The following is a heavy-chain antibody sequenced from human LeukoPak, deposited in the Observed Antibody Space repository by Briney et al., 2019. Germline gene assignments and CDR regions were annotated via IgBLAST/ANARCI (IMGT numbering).Heavy chain of an antibody. CDR1: GFIFTNYF. CDR2: IKHDGSEK. J-gene: IGHJ4*02. V-gene: IGHV3-7*01. Sequence: GGSLRLSRAASGFIFTNYFMSWVRQAPGKGLEWVASIKHDGSEKYYVDSVRGRFTISRDNTMNSLYLQMSSLRAEDTAVYYCATDRGWRTSGYYLYYFEYWGQGTLVTFSS. D-gene: IGHD3-3*01. CDR3: ATDRGWRTSGYYLYYFEY.